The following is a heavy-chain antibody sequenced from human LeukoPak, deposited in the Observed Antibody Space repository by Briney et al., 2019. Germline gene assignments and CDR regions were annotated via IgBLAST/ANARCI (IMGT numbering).Heavy chain of an antibody. CDR3: ARGTSSSWYAADDY. Sequence: GASVKVSCKASGGTFSSYAISWVRQAPGQGLEWMGWMNPNSGNTGYAQKFQGRVTMTRNTSISTAYMELSSLRSEDTAVYYCARGTSSSWYAADDYWGQGTLVTVSS. V-gene: IGHV1-8*02. J-gene: IGHJ4*02. CDR2: MNPNSGNT. D-gene: IGHD6-13*01. CDR1: GGTFSSYA.